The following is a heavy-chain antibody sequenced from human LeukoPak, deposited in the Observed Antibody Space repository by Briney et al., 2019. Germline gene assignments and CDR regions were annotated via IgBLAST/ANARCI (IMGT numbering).Heavy chain of an antibody. J-gene: IGHJ4*02. V-gene: IGHV3-30*18. CDR1: GFTFRNYG. CDR2: ISYDGSSK. D-gene: IGHD6-19*01. Sequence: PGRSLTLSCAASGFTFRNYGMHWVRQAPGKGLEWVAVISYDGSSKYYADSVKGRFTISRDNSKNTLYLQMNSLRAEDTAVYHCAKEGAEAVAHGGFDYWGQGTLVTVSS. CDR3: AKEGAEAVAHGGFDY.